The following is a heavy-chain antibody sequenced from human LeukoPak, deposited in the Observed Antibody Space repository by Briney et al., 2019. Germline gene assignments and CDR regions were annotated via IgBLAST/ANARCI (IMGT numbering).Heavy chain of an antibody. V-gene: IGHV3-21*01. CDR2: ISSSGTYI. J-gene: IGHJ3*02. CDR3: ARDLHQYYYDSSGYPGAFDI. D-gene: IGHD3-22*01. CDR1: GFTFSSYS. Sequence: GGSLRLSCAASGFTFSSYSMNWVRQAPGKGLEWVSSISSSGTYIYYADSVKGRFTISRDNAKNSLYLQMNSLRAEDTAVYYCARDLHQYYYDSSGYPGAFDIWGQGTMVTVSS.